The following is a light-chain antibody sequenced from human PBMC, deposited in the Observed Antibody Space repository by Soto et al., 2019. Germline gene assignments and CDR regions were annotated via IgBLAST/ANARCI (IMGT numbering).Light chain of an antibody. V-gene: IGLV4-69*01. CDR1: SGHSSYG. CDR2: INRDGSH. Sequence: QLVLTQSPSASASLGASVKLTCTLSSGHSSYGIAWHQQQPEKGPRYLMRINRDGSHAKGDGIPDRFSGSSSGAERYLTISSLQSEDEADYYCQTWGTDIHVVFGGGTKVTVL. CDR3: QTWGTDIHVV. J-gene: IGLJ2*01.